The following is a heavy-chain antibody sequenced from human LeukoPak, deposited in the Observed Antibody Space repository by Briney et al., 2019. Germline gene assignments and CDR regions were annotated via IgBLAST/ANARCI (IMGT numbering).Heavy chain of an antibody. CDR1: GYTFTGCY. CDR3: ARPATVTTKWFDP. V-gene: IGHV1-2*02. Sequence: ASVKVSCKASGYTFTGCYMHWVRQAPGQGLEWTGWINPNSGGTNYAQKFQGRVTMTRDTSISTAYMELSRLRSDDTAVYYCARPATVTTKWFDPWGQGTLVTVSS. D-gene: IGHD4-17*01. CDR2: INPNSGGT. J-gene: IGHJ5*02.